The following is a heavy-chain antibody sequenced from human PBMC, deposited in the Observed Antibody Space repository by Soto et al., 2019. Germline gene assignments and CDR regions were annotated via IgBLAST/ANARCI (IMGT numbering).Heavy chain of an antibody. CDR3: ARDESSGPYYFDY. CDR1: GFTVSSNY. D-gene: IGHD3-10*01. CDR2: IYSGGST. J-gene: IGHJ4*02. V-gene: IGHV3-53*04. Sequence: GGSLRLSCAASGFTVSSNYMSWVRQAPGKGLEWVSVIYSGGSTYYADSVKCRFTISRHNSKNTLYLQMNSLRAEDTAVYYCARDESSGPYYFDYWGQGTLVTVSS.